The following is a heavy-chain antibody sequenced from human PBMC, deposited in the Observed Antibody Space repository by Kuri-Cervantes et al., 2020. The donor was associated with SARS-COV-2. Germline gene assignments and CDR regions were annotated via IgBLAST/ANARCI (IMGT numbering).Heavy chain of an antibody. D-gene: IGHD3/OR15-3a*01. V-gene: IGHV3-74*01. Sequence: GESLKISCAASGFTFSGHWIHWVRQAPGKGLVWVSRINPDGSYTNNADPVKGRFTLSRDNAKNMLFLQMNSLRAEDTAVYYCAKRIDLAGGGYWGQGTLVTVSS. CDR3: AKRIDLAGGGY. J-gene: IGHJ4*02. CDR2: INPDGSYT. CDR1: GFTFSGHW.